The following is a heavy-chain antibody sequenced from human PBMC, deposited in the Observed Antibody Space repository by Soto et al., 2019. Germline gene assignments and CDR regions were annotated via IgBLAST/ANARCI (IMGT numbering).Heavy chain of an antibody. J-gene: IGHJ6*02. V-gene: IGHV3-11*06. CDR1: GFTFSDYY. CDR2: ISSSSSYT. D-gene: IGHD3-22*01. Sequence: PGGSLRLSCAASGFTFSDYYMSWIRQAPGKGLEWVSYISSSSSYTDYADSVKGRFTISRDNAKNSLYLQMNSLRAEDTVVYYCARVYYVSSGYYPNSYYYGLDVWAQGTTVTVSS. CDR3: ARVYYVSSGYYPNSYYYGLDV.